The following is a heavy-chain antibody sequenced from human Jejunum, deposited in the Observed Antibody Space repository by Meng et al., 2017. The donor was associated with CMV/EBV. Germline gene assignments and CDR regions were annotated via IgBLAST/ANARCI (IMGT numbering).Heavy chain of an antibody. V-gene: IGHV2-5*02. CDR2: IYWDNDK. CDR3: AHRREHSGSWGWGDFDY. CDR1: GFSLSTGGVG. Sequence: QITVKEAGPTLVNPTPTLTLTCTFSGFSLSTGGVGVGWIRQPPGKALEYLALIYWDNDKFYSPSLKSRLTIAKDTPKNQVVLTMTNMDPVDTATYYCAHRREHSGSWGWGDFDYWGQGTLVTVSS. J-gene: IGHJ4*02. D-gene: IGHD3-10*01.